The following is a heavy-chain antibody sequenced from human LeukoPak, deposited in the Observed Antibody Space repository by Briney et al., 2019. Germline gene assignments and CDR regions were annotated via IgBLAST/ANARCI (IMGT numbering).Heavy chain of an antibody. J-gene: IGHJ3*02. CDR3: ATLYSSSLVDAFDI. Sequence: WGSLRLSCAASGFTVSSNYLIWVRQAPGKGLEWVSVIYSGGSTYFADSVKGRFTISRDNSKNTLYLQMNSLRAEDTAVYYCATLYSSSLVDAFDIWGQGTMVTVSS. CDR2: IYSGGST. CDR1: GFTVSSNY. D-gene: IGHD6-13*01. V-gene: IGHV3-53*01.